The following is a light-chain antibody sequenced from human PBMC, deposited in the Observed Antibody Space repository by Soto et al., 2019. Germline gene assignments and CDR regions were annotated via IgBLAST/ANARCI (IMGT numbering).Light chain of an antibody. CDR2: DAS. CDR1: QRVSSY. CDR3: QYLVT. Sequence: EIVLTQSPATLSLAPGERATLSCRASQRVSSYLAWYQQKPGQAPRLLIYDASNRATGIPARFSGSGSGTDFTLTISSLEPEDVAVYYWQYLVTFGPGTKVDIK. J-gene: IGKJ3*01. V-gene: IGKV3-11*01.